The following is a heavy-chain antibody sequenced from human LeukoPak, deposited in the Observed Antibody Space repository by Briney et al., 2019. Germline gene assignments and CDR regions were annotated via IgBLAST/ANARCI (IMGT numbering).Heavy chain of an antibody. CDR2: ISGSGGST. V-gene: IGHV3-23*01. J-gene: IGHJ4*02. D-gene: IGHD3-9*01. Sequence: GGSLRLSCAASGFTFSNYAMSWVRQAPGKGLEWVAAISGSGGSTYYADSVKGRFTISRDNSKNTLYLQMNSLRAEDTAVYYCAKGYYDILTGYYLDDWGQGTLVTVSS. CDR3: AKGYYDILTGYYLDD. CDR1: GFTFSNYA.